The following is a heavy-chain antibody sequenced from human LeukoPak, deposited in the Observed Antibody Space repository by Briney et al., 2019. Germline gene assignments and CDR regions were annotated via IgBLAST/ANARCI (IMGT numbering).Heavy chain of an antibody. D-gene: IGHD3-9*01. CDR3: ARRVLLYDILTAYSHYYSYYMDV. CDR2: IYYSGST. Sequence: SETLSLTCTVSGGSISSSSYYWGWIRQPPGKVLEWIGSIYYSGSTYYNPSLKSRVTISVDTSKNQFSLKLSSVTAADTAVYYCARRVLLYDILTAYSHYYSYYMDVWGRGTTVTISS. V-gene: IGHV4-39*07. CDR1: GGSISSSSYY. J-gene: IGHJ6*03.